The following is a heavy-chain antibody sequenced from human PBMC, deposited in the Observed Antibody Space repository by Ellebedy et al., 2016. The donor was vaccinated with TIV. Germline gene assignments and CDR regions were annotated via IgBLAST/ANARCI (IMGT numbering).Heavy chain of an antibody. J-gene: IGHJ4*02. D-gene: IGHD3-22*01. CDR1: GGSFSGYY. Sequence: SETLSLTXVIYGGSFSGYYWSWIRQPPGKGLEWIGEINHSGSTNRNPSLKSRVTISIDTSKNHFSLKLSSVTAADTAIYYCARGNYYDSGGYYDFWGQGTLVTVSS. V-gene: IGHV4-34*01. CDR3: ARGNYYDSGGYYDF. CDR2: INHSGST.